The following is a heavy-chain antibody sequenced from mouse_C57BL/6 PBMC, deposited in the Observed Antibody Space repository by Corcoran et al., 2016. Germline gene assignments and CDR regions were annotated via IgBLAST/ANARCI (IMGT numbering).Heavy chain of an antibody. CDR1: GYTFTTYG. D-gene: IGHD3-2*02. V-gene: IGHV9-3*01. J-gene: IGHJ4*01. CDR3: ARTDSSGYEYVYYAMDY. Sequence: QIQLVQSGPELKKPGETVKISCKASGYTFTTYGMSWVKQAPGKGLKWMGWINTYSGVPTYADDFKGRFAFSLETSASTAYLQINNLKNEDMATYFCARTDSSGYEYVYYAMDYWGQGTSVTVSS. CDR2: INTYSGVP.